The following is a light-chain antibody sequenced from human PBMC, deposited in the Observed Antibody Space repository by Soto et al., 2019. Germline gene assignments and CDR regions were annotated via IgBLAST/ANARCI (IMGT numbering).Light chain of an antibody. V-gene: IGKV1-33*01. CDR2: DAS. Sequence: DIQMTQSPSSLSASVGDRVTITCQASQDISNYLNWYQQKPGKAPKLLIYDASNLETGVPSRFSGSGSGTDFTFTISSLQSEDIATYYCQQDDNLLPCTFGQGTRLEIK. CDR1: QDISNY. CDR3: QQDDNLLPCT. J-gene: IGKJ5*01.